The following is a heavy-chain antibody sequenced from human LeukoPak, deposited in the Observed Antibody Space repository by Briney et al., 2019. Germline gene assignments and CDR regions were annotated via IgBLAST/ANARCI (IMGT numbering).Heavy chain of an antibody. Sequence: ASVKVSCKTSGYTFTSYAMHWVRLAPGQRLEWMGWINAGNGNTKYSQKFQDRVTITRDTSASTAYTELSSLRSEDTAVYFCARGPYSNYWFDPWGQGTLVTVSS. CDR2: INAGNGNT. D-gene: IGHD4-11*01. J-gene: IGHJ5*02. V-gene: IGHV1-3*01. CDR3: ARGPYSNYWFDP. CDR1: GYTFTSYA.